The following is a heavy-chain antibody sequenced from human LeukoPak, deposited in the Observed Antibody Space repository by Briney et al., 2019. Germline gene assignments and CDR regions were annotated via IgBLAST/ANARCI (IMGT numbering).Heavy chain of an antibody. D-gene: IGHD2-15*01. CDR1: GGTFSSYA. CDR2: IIPILGIA. Sequence: GASVTVSCKASGGTFSSYAISWVRQAPGQGLEWMGRIIPILGIANYAQKFQGRVTITADKSTSTAYMELSSLRSEDTAVYYCAKGLVAATPHFDYWGQGTLVTVSS. V-gene: IGHV1-69*04. CDR3: AKGLVAATPHFDY. J-gene: IGHJ4*02.